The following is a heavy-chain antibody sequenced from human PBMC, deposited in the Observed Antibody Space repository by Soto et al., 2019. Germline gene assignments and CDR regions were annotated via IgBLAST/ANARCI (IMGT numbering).Heavy chain of an antibody. V-gene: IGHV4-4*02. D-gene: IGHD1-7*01. CDR2: IYRTGST. Sequence: ETLSLTCAVSGGSFTRDKWWTCVRQPPGQGLEWIGEIYRTGSTNYNPSLKSRVTISLDKSENQFSLKVTSLTAADTAVYYCASRDPGTSVDYWGQGTLVTVSS. CDR1: GGSFTRDKW. J-gene: IGHJ4*02. CDR3: ASRDPGTSVDY.